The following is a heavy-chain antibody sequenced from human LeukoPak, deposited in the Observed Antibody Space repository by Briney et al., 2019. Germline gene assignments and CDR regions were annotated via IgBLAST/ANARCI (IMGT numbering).Heavy chain of an antibody. CDR2: MNPNSGNT. Sequence: ASVKVSCKASGYTFTSYDINWVRQATGQGLEWMGWMNPNSGNTGYAQKFQGRVTITADESTSTAYMELSSLRSEDTAVYYCATQSENYYDSSGYYREAPSFDYWGQGTLVTVSS. D-gene: IGHD3-22*01. J-gene: IGHJ4*02. CDR3: ATQSENYYDSSGYYREAPSFDY. CDR1: GYTFTSYD. V-gene: IGHV1-8*01.